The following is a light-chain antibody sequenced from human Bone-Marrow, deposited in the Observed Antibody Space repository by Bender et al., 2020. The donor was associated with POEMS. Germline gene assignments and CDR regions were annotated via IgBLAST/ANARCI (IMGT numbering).Light chain of an antibody. CDR2: EVT. J-gene: IGLJ3*02. V-gene: IGLV2-14*01. CDR1: SSDVGGYNY. CDR3: CSYTSSDTWV. Sequence: QSALTQPASVSGSPGQSLTISCRGTSSDVGGYNYVSWYQKHPGEAPRLLIYEVTRRPSGISNHFSGSKSGNTASLTISGLQAEDEANYLCCSYTSSDTWVFGGGTKVTVL.